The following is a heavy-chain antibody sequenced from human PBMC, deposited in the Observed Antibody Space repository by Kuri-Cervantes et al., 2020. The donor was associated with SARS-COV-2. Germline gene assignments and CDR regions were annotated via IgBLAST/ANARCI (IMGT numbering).Heavy chain of an antibody. V-gene: IGHV3-30-3*01. CDR2: ISYDGSNK. J-gene: IGHJ4*02. CDR1: GFTFGDYA. D-gene: IGHD1-26*01. CDR3: ARDLGGYLYH. Sequence: GESLKISCTASGFTFGDYAMSWVRQAPGKGLEWVAVISYDGSNKYYADSVKGRFTISRDNSKNTLYLQMNSLRAEDTAVYYCARDLGGYLYHWGQGTLVTVSS.